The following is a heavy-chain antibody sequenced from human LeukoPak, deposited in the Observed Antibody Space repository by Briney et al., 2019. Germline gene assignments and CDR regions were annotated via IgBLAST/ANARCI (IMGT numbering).Heavy chain of an antibody. D-gene: IGHD2-2*01. J-gene: IGHJ6*02. CDR2: IIPIFGTA. CDR1: GGTFSSYA. V-gene: IGHV1-69*13. CDR3: ARDIVVVPAPRIYYGMDV. Sequence: SVKVSCKASGGTFSSYAISWVRQAPGQGLEWMGGIIPIFGTANYAQKFQGRVTITADESTSTAYMELSSLRSEDTAVYYCARDIVVVPAPRIYYGMDVWGQGTTVTVSS.